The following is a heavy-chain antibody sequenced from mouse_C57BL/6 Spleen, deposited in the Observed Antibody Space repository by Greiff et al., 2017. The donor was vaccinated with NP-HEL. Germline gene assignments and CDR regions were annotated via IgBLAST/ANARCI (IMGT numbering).Heavy chain of an antibody. J-gene: IGHJ2*01. D-gene: IGHD1-1*01. CDR2: IYPGDGDT. CDR3: ARSPYYGSSYFDY. Sequence: VKLMESGAELVKPGASVKISCKASGYAFSSYWMNWVKQRPGKGLEWIGQIYPGDGDTNYNGKFKGKATLTADKSSSTAYMQLSSLTSEDSAVYFCARSPYYGSSYFDYWGQGTTLTVSS. CDR1: GYAFSSYW. V-gene: IGHV1-80*01.